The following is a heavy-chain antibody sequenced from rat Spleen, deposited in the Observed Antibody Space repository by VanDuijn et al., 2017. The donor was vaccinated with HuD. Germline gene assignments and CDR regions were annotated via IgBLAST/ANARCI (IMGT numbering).Heavy chain of an antibody. CDR3: ARRYYSSYILFDY. J-gene: IGHJ2*01. CDR1: GFNFNDYW. CDR2: INKDSSIM. D-gene: IGHD1-2*01. Sequence: EVQLVEAGGGLVQPGRSLKLSCAASGFNFNDYWMGWVRQAPGKGQEWIAEINKDSSIMKYSPSLKEKLTISRDNAQNTLYLQMSKLGSEDTAIYYCARRYYSSYILFDYWGQGVMVTVSS. V-gene: IGHV4-2*01.